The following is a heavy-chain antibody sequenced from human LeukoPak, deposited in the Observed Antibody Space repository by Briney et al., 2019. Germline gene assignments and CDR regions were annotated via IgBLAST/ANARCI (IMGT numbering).Heavy chain of an antibody. V-gene: IGHV3-7*01. CDR1: GFTFSTYW. CDR3: ARLVTGRVVDY. J-gene: IGHJ4*02. CDR2: INLDGSEK. D-gene: IGHD1-14*01. Sequence: GGSLRLSCAVSGFTFSTYWMSWVHQAPGKGLEWVANINLDGSEKDYVDSVKGRFTISRDDAKNSLYLQMNSLRAEDTAVYYCARLVTGRVVDYWGQGTLVTVSS.